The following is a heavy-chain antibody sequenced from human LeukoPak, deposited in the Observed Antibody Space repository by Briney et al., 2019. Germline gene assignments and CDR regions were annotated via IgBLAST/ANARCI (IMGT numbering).Heavy chain of an antibody. CDR2: IYSGGST. V-gene: IGHV3-66*01. Sequence: PGGSLRLSCAASGFTFSSYAMTWVRQAPGKGLEWVSGIYSGGSTYYADSVKGRFTISRDNSKNTLYLQMNSLRAEDTAVYYCTTDPAGVTTVASVNYDFDYWGQGALVTVSS. CDR1: GFTFSSYA. J-gene: IGHJ4*02. CDR3: TTDPAGVTTVASVNYDFDY. D-gene: IGHD4-23*01.